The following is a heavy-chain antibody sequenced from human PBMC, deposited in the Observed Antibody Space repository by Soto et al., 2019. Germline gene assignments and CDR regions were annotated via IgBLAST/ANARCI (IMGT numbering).Heavy chain of an antibody. V-gene: IGHV3-23*01. Sequence: EVRLLESGGGLVQPGGSLRLSCAASGFTFSSDAMSWARQAPGKGLEWVSAISGSGGSTYYADSVKGRFTISRDNSKNTLYLQMNSLRAEDTAVYYCQRFGETYYGRDVWGQGTTVTVSS. CDR3: QRFGETYYGRDV. D-gene: IGHD3-10*01. J-gene: IGHJ6*02. CDR2: ISGSGGST. CDR1: GFTFSSDA.